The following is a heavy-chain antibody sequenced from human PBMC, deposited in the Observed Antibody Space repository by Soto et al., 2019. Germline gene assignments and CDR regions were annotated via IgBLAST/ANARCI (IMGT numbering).Heavy chain of an antibody. CDR1: GFTFSSYT. D-gene: IGHD4-17*01. J-gene: IGHJ6*02. V-gene: IGHV3-21*01. Sequence: PGGSLRLSCAASGFTFSSYTMNWVRQAPGRWLEWVSSIGTSSSYIYYADSVKGRFTISRDNAKNSLFLQMNSLRADDTAVYYCARDSVRDYLYYYYGMDVWGQGXTVTVYS. CDR3: ARDSVRDYLYYYYGMDV. CDR2: IGTSSSYI.